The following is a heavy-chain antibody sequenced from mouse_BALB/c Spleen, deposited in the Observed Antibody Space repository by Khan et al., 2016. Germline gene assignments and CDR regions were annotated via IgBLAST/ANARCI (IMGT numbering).Heavy chain of an antibody. CDR1: GFTFSDYY. CDR3: ARSTMITGWFAY. CDR2: ISDGGSYT. Sequence: EVELVESGGGLVKPGGSLKLSCAASGFTFSDYYMYWVRQTPEKRLEWVATISDGGSYTYYPDSVKGRFTISRDNAKNHLSLQMSSLKSEDPAMYYCARSTMITGWFAYWGQGTLVTVSA. J-gene: IGHJ3*01. D-gene: IGHD2-4*01. V-gene: IGHV5-4*02.